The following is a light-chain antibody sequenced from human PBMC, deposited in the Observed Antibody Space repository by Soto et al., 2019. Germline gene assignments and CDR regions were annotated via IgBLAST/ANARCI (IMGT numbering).Light chain of an antibody. CDR1: QTVSSNF. CDR2: GAS. Sequence: IVLTQSACTLSSSPGERATLSCRASQTVSSNFLAWYQEKPGQGPRLLIYGASTRATGIPDRFSGSGSGTDFTLTISRLDPEDFAVYYCQQRSNWPPITFGQGTRLEIK. J-gene: IGKJ5*01. V-gene: IGKV3D-20*02. CDR3: QQRSNWPPIT.